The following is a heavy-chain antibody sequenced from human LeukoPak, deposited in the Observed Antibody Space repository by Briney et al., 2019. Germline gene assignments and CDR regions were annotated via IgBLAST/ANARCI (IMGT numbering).Heavy chain of an antibody. CDR2: ISYSGST. D-gene: IGHD5-12*01. CDR1: GGSISSTNYY. J-gene: IGHJ5*02. CDR3: ARHSGYALYNWFDP. Sequence: SETLSRTCTVSGGSISSTNYYWAWNRQPPGKGLEWIGSISYSGSTYYNPSLKSRVTISVDTSKNQFSLRLSSVTAADTAVYYCARHSGYALYNWFDPWGQGTLVTVSS. V-gene: IGHV4-39*01.